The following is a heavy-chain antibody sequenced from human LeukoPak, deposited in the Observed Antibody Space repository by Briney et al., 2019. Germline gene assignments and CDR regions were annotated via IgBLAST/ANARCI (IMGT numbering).Heavy chain of an antibody. J-gene: IGHJ6*02. D-gene: IGHD2-2*01. V-gene: IGHV1-3*04. CDR2: INTGNGDT. CDR3: ARADIVVVPAAMGYYYGMDV. Sequence: GASVKVSCKASGYTFTSYAMDWVRQAPGQRLEWMGWINTGNGDTKYSQKFQGRVTITRDTSASTAYMELSSLRSEDTAVYYCARADIVVVPAAMGYYYGMDVWGQGTTVTVSS. CDR1: GYTFTSYA.